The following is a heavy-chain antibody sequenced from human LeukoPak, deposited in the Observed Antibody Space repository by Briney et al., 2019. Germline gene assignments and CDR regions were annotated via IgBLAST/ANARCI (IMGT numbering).Heavy chain of an antibody. CDR3: ARVHDPLHYDSSGYYDS. J-gene: IGHJ4*02. CDR1: GYTFTSYY. D-gene: IGHD3-22*01. CDR2: INPSGGST. V-gene: IGHV1-46*01. Sequence: GASVKVSCKASGYTFTSYYMHWVRQAPGQGLEWMGIINPSGGSTSYAQKFQGRVTMTRDTSTSTVYMELSSLRSEDTAVYYCARVHDPLHYDSSGYYDSWGQGTLVTVSS.